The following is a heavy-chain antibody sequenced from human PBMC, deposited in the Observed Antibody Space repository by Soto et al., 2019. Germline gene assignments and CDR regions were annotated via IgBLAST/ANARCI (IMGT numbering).Heavy chain of an antibody. CDR1: GGTFSSYA. D-gene: IGHD2-2*01. V-gene: IGHV1-69*13. CDR2: IIPIFGTA. CDR3: ASLAAANVPGYYGMDV. J-gene: IGHJ6*02. Sequence: SVKVSCKASGGTFSSYAISWVRQAPGQGLEWMGGIIPIFGTANYAQKFQGRVTITADESTSTAYMELSSLRSEDTAVYYCASLAAANVPGYYGMDVGGQGTTVTAP.